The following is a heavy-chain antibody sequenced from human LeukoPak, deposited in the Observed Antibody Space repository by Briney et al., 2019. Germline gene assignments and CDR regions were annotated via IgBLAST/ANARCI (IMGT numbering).Heavy chain of an antibody. D-gene: IGHD3-22*01. CDR3: ARERNYDRSGYFYY. CDR1: GFTFSNYA. CDR2: ISYDGSNK. V-gene: IGHV3-30-3*01. Sequence: GRSLRLSCAASGFTFSNYAMHWVRQAPGKGLEWVAVISYDGSNKYYAESVKGRFTISRDNSKNTLYQQMNSLRVEDTAVYYCARERNYDRSGYFYYWGQGTLVIVSS. J-gene: IGHJ4*02.